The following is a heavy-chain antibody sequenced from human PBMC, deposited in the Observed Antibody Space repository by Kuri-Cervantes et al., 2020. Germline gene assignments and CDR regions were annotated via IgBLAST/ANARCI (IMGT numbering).Heavy chain of an antibody. V-gene: IGHV3-30-3*01. CDR3: ARDRRELLYYYYGMDV. CDR1: GVTFSSYA. CDR2: ISYDGSNK. Sequence: GESLKISCAASGVTFSSYAMHWVRQAPGKGLEWVAVISYDGSNKYYADSVKGRFTISRDNSKNTLYLQMNSLRAEDTAVYYCARDRRELLYYYYGMDVWGQGTTVTVSS. J-gene: IGHJ6*02. D-gene: IGHD1-26*01.